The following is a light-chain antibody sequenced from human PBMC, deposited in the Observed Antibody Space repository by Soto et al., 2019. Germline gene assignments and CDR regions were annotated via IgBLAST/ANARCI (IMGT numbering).Light chain of an antibody. CDR2: SNN. Sequence: QSVLTQPPSESGTPGQRVTISCSGSRSNIGSNTVNWYQQLPGTAPKFLIYSNNQRPSGVPKRFSGSKSGTSASLAISGLQSEDEADYYCATWDDILTGHVVFGGGTKLTVL. CDR1: RSNIGSNT. CDR3: ATWDDILTGHVV. J-gene: IGLJ2*01. V-gene: IGLV1-44*01.